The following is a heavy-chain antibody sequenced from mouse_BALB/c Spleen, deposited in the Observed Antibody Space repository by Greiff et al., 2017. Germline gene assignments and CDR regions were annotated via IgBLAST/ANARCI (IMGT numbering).Heavy chain of an antibody. J-gene: IGHJ2*01. D-gene: IGHD2-10*02. CDR1: GFTFTDYY. CDR3: ARREYGNYYFDY. V-gene: IGHV7-3*02. CDR2: IRNKANGYTT. Sequence: EVKLMESGGGLVQPGGSLRLSCATSGFTFTDYYMSWVRQPPGKALEWLGFIRNKANGYTTEYSASVKGRFTISRDNSQSILYLQMNTLRAEDSATYYCARREYGNYYFDYWGQGTTLTVSS.